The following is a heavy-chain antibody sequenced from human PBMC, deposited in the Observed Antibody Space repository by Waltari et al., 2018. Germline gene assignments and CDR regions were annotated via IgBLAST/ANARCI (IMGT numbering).Heavy chain of an antibody. D-gene: IGHD1-26*01. CDR2: ISAYNGNT. CDR3: ARVCSYTLVGATGYFDY. V-gene: IGHV1-18*01. Sequence: QVQLVQSGAEVKKPGASVKVSCKASGYTFTSYGISWVRQAPGQGLEWMGWISAYNGNTNYAQKLQGRVTMTTDTSTSTAYMELRSLRSDDTAVYYCARVCSYTLVGATGYFDYWGQGTLVTVSS. CDR1: GYTFTSYG. J-gene: IGHJ4*02.